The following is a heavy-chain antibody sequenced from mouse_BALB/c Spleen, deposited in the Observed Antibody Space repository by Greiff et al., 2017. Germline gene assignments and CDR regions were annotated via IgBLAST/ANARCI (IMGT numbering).Heavy chain of an antibody. CDR1: GFNIKDTY. D-gene: IGHD2-1*01. V-gene: IGHV14-3*02. CDR3: AREGICNYYFDY. CDR2: IDPANGNT. Sequence: EVQLQQSGAELVKPGASVKLSCTASGFNIKDTYMHWVKQRPEQGLEWIGRIDPANGNTKYDPKFQGKATITADTSSDTAYLQLSSLTSEDTAVYYCAREGICNYYFDYWGQGTTLTVSS. J-gene: IGHJ2*01.